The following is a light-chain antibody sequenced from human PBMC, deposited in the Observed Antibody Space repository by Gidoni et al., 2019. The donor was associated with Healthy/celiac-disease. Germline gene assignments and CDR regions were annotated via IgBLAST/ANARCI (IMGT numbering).Light chain of an antibody. Sequence: EFVLTQSPGTLSLSPGERATLSCKASPSVSSSYLAWYQQRPGQAPRLLIYGASSRATGIPDRFSGSGSGKDFTLTISRLEPEDFAVYYCQQDGSSPRAFGQGTKLEI. V-gene: IGKV3-20*01. CDR1: PSVSSSY. CDR2: GAS. J-gene: IGKJ2*01. CDR3: QQDGSSPRA.